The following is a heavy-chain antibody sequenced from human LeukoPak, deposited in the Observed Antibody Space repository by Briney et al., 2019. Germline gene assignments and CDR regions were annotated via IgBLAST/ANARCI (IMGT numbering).Heavy chain of an antibody. Sequence: ASVTVSFASAGYSFTDYYIHWVRQAPGQGLEWMGWINPNSGGTSSAQKFQGRVTMTRDTSITTVYMEVSWLTSDDTAIYYCARADRLHGGPYLIGPWGQGTLVTVSS. CDR3: ARADRLHGGPYLIGP. CDR1: GYSFTDYY. CDR2: INPNSGGT. J-gene: IGHJ5*02. V-gene: IGHV1-2*02. D-gene: IGHD2-21*01.